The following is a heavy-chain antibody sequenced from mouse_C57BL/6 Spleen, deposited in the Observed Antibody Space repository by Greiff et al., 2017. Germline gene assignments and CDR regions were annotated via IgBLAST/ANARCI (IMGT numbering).Heavy chain of an antibody. J-gene: IGHJ1*03. Sequence: VQLQQSGAELVKPGASVKISCKASGYAFSSYWMNWVKQRPGKGLEWIGQIYPGDGDTNYNGKFKGKATLTADKSSSTAYMQLSSLTSEDSAVYFCARERLPGSSLGWYFDVWGTGTTVTVSS. V-gene: IGHV1-80*01. CDR1: GYAFSSYW. CDR2: IYPGDGDT. D-gene: IGHD1-1*01. CDR3: ARERLPGSSLGWYFDV.